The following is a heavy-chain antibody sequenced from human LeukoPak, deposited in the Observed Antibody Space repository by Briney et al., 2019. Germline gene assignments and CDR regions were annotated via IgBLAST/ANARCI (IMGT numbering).Heavy chain of an antibody. CDR3: ARHRVASAYSSFDY. CDR2: LFNSGVT. CDR1: GASISSTGYY. V-gene: IGHV4-39*01. Sequence: SETLSLTCTVSGASISSTGYYWGWIRQSPGKRLEWIGSLFNSGVTYYSPSLKSRVSTSVDISNNHFSLRLTSLTAADTAIYYCARHRVASAYSSFDYWGQGTLVTVSS. D-gene: IGHD2-15*01. J-gene: IGHJ4*02.